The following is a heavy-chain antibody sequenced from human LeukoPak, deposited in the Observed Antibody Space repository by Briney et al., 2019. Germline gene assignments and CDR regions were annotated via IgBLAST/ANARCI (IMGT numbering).Heavy chain of an antibody. J-gene: IGHJ4*02. V-gene: IGHV1-46*03. CDR1: GYTFTSYY. CDR3: ARDNATWNDDRFDY. Sequence: ASVKVSCKASGYTFTSYYMHWVRQAPGQGLEWMGIINPSGGSTSHAQKFQGRVTMTRDTTTSTVHIELSSPRSEDTTVYYCARDNATWNDDRFDYWGQGTLVTVSS. CDR2: INPSGGST. D-gene: IGHD1-1*01.